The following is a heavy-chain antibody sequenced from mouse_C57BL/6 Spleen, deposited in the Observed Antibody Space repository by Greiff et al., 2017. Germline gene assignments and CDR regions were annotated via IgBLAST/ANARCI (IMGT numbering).Heavy chain of an antibody. CDR1: GYTFTDYY. J-gene: IGHJ3*01. V-gene: IGHV1-76*01. CDR3: ARDEAY. Sequence: VKLMESGAELVRPGASVKLSCKASGYTFTDYYINWVKQRPGQGLEWIARIYPGSGNTYYNEKFKGKATLTAEKSSSTAYMQLSSLTSEDSAVYFCARDEAYWGQGTLVTVSA. CDR2: IYPGSGNT.